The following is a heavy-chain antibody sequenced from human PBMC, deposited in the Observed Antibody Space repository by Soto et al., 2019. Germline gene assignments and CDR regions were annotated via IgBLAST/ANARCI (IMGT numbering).Heavy chain of an antibody. Sequence: GGSLRLSCAASGFTFSSYWMSWVRQAPGKGLEWVANIKQDGSEKYYVDSVKGRFTISRDNAKNSLYLQMNSLRAEDTAVYSCARFVRADCGGDCYSPSFDYWGQGTLVTVSS. CDR3: ARFVRADCGGDCYSPSFDY. J-gene: IGHJ4*02. D-gene: IGHD2-21*01. CDR2: IKQDGSEK. CDR1: GFTFSSYW. V-gene: IGHV3-7*01.